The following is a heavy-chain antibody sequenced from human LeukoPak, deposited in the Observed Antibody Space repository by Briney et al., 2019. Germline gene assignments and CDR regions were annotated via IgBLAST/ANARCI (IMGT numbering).Heavy chain of an antibody. CDR3: ARVGDILTGYYLGGAFDP. CDR2: ISFAGSNK. V-gene: IGHV3-30*03. D-gene: IGHD3-9*01. Sequence: GGSLRLSCAASGFTFSSYGMHWVRQAPGKGLEWVAVISFAGSNKYYADAVKGPFTISRDNAKNTLYLQMTSLRAEDTAVYYCARVGDILTGYYLGGAFDPWGQGTLVTVSS. CDR1: GFTFSSYG. J-gene: IGHJ5*02.